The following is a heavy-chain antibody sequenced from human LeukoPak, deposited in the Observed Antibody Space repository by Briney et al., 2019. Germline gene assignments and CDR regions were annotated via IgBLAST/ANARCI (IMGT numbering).Heavy chain of an antibody. CDR3: AKAKEIVAVAVLYY. D-gene: IGHD2-2*01. J-gene: IGHJ4*02. V-gene: IGHV3-30*18. Sequence: GGSLRLSCAASGFTFSSYGMHWVRQAPGKGLEWVAVISYDGSNKYYADSVKGRFTISRDNSKNTLYLQMNSLRAEDTAVYYCAKAKEIVAVAVLYYWGQGTLVTVSS. CDR2: ISYDGSNK. CDR1: GFTFSSYG.